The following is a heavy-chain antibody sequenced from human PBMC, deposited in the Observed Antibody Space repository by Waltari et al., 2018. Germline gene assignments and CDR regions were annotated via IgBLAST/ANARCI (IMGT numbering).Heavy chain of an antibody. J-gene: IGHJ4*02. CDR2: SIPIPCIA. D-gene: IGHD1-26*01. Sequence: QVQLVQSGAEVKKPGSSVKVSCKASGGTFSSYAISWVRQAHGQGLEWMGRSIPIPCIATYAQMFPGRVTITADKSTSTAYMELSSLRSEDTAVYYCATWDGARDYWGQGTLVTVSS. CDR1: GGTFSSYA. CDR3: ATWDGARDY. V-gene: IGHV1-69*04.